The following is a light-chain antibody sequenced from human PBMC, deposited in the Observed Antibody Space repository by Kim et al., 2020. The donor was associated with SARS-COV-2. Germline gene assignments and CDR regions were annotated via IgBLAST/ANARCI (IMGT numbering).Light chain of an antibody. CDR2: AAS. J-gene: IGKJ4*01. CDR3: QKYNSAPPLT. CDR1: QRISNY. V-gene: IGKV1-27*01. Sequence: SVGDRVSITCRAIQRISNYLAWYQQKPGKVPKLLIYAASTLQSGVPSRFSGSGSGTDFTLTISSLQPEDVATYYCQKYNSAPPLTFGGGTKVDIK.